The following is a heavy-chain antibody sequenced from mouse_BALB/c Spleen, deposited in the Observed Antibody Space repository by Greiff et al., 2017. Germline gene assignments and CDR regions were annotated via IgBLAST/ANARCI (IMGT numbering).Heavy chain of an antibody. V-gene: IGHV3-2*02. CDR3: ARDLFAY. CDR2: ISYSGST. J-gene: IGHJ3*01. Sequence: VQLKESGPGLVKPSQSLSLTCTVTGYSITSDYAWNWIRQFPGNKLEWMGYISYSGSTSYNPSLKSRISITRDTSKNQFFLQLNSVTTEDTATYYCARDLFAYWGQGTLVTVSA. CDR1: GYSITSDYA.